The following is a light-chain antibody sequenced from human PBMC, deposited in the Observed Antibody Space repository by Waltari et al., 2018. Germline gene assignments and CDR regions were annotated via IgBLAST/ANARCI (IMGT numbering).Light chain of an antibody. V-gene: IGKV3-20*01. Sequence: EVVFTQPPGTLLFSPGARAPPACRASQSVGTSLAWYQQNPGQAPRLLIFGASRRATGIPDRFSGSGSGTDFSLTISRLEPEDFAVYYCQHYVRLPATFGQGTKVEI. CDR1: QSVGTS. CDR3: QHYVRLPAT. J-gene: IGKJ1*01. CDR2: GAS.